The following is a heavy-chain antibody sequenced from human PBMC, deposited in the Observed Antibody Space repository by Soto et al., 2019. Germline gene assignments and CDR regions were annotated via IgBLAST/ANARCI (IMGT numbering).Heavy chain of an antibody. CDR1: GYTFTRYN. V-gene: IGHV1-3*01. Sequence: ASVKVSCKTPGYTFTRYNIHWVRQAPGQRLEWMGWINAGNGNTKYSQKFQGRVTITRDTSASAAYMELASVTAADTAVYYCAREEVAYFGSGSHNWLDPWGQGTLVTVSS. D-gene: IGHD3-10*01. J-gene: IGHJ5*02. CDR2: INAGNGNT. CDR3: AREEVAYFGSGSHNWLDP.